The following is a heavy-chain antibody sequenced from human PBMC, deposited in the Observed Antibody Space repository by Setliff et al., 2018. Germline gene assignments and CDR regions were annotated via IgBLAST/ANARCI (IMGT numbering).Heavy chain of an antibody. CDR1: GYTFIDYG. V-gene: IGHV1-18*01. J-gene: IGHJ4*02. CDR3: SRLVRFCTRTSCQRLSGDEY. D-gene: IGHD2-2*01. CDR2: ISPYTGKT. Sequence: GASVKVSCKASGYTFIDYGVSWVRQAPGQGLEWVGWISPYTGKTYLAPKFQDRVTLTADTSTTTAYLQLTNLRSDDTAIYFCSRLVRFCTRTSCQRLSGDEYWGQGALVTVSS.